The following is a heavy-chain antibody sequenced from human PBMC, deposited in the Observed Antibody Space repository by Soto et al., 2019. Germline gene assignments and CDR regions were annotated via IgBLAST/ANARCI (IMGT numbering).Heavy chain of an antibody. Sequence: SETLSLTCTVSGGSVSSGSYYWSWIRQPPGKGLEWIGYIYYSGSTNYNPSLKSRVTISVDTSKNQFSLKLSSVTAADTAVYYCARGGRYDFWSGGYDYWGQGTLVTVSS. CDR1: GGSVSSGSYY. CDR3: ARGGRYDFWSGGYDY. D-gene: IGHD3-3*01. J-gene: IGHJ4*02. CDR2: IYYSGST. V-gene: IGHV4-61*01.